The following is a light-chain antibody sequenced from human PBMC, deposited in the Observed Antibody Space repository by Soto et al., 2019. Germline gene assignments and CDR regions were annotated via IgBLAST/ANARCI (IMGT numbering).Light chain of an antibody. CDR1: QGISSH. CDR2: TAS. Sequence: AIRMTQSPSSFSASTGDRVTITCRASQGISSHLAWYQVKPGKAPRLLIYTASYLESGVPSRFSGSVSVTXXXXXXXXLXSEDFXXYYCQQYFSYPLTFGGGTKVEIK. V-gene: IGKV1-8*01. CDR3: QQYFSYPLT. J-gene: IGKJ4*01.